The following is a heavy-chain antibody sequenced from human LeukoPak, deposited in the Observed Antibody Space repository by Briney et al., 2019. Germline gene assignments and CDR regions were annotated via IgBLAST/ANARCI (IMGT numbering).Heavy chain of an antibody. CDR2: VDPEDGET. CDR3: ATDRAIFGVVISVGY. CDR1: GYTFTDYY. Sequence: ASVKVSCKVSGYTFTDYYMHWVQQAPGKGLEWMGLVDPEDGETIYAEKFQGRGTITADTSTDTAYMELSSLRSEDTAVYYCATDRAIFGVVISVGYWGQGTLVTVSS. J-gene: IGHJ4*02. V-gene: IGHV1-69-2*01. D-gene: IGHD3-3*01.